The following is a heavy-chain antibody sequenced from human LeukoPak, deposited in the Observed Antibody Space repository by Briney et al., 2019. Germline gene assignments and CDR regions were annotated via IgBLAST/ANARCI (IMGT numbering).Heavy chain of an antibody. CDR2: ISAYNGNT. CDR3: ARDPTAKYDFWSGYYPDWFDH. J-gene: IGHJ5*02. CDR1: GYTFTSYG. V-gene: IGHV1-18*01. Sequence: GASVKVSCKASGYTFTSYGISWVRQAPGQGLEWMGWISAYNGNTNYAQKLQGRVTMTTDTSTSTAYMELRSLRSDDTAVYYCARDPTAKYDFWSGYYPDWFDHWGQGTLVTVSS. D-gene: IGHD3-3*01.